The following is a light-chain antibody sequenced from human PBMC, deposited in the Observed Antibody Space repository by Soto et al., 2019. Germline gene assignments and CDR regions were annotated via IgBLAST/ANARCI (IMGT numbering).Light chain of an antibody. CDR3: SSYTSSSSLKWV. CDR1: GSDVGGYNY. J-gene: IGLJ3*02. Sequence: QLVLTQPASVSGSPGQSITISCTGTGSDVGGYNYVSWYQQHPGKAPKLMIYEVSNRPSGVSNRFSGSKSGNTASLTISGLQAEDEADYYCSSYTSSSSLKWVFGGGTKLTVL. V-gene: IGLV2-14*01. CDR2: EVS.